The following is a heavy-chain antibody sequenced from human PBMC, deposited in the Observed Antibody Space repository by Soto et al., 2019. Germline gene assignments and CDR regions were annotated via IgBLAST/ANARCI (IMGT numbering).Heavy chain of an antibody. J-gene: IGHJ4*02. D-gene: IGHD3-16*01. Sequence: QVQLVQSGAEVKKPGASVKVSCKASGYTFTSYDINWVRQATGQGLEWMGWMNPNSGNTGYAQKCQGRVIMTRNTARSTAYRALSSLRSEDTAVYYCARGPSIYDYIWGSYVQDYWGQGTLVTVSS. CDR1: GYTFTSYD. V-gene: IGHV1-8*01. CDR2: MNPNSGNT. CDR3: ARGPSIYDYIWGSYVQDY.